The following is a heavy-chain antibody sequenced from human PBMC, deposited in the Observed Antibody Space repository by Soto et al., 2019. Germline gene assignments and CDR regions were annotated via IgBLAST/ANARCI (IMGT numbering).Heavy chain of an antibody. CDR2: ISTTSRN. D-gene: IGHD4-17*01. CDR1: GFTFSSYS. V-gene: IGHV3-48*02. CDR3: ARDRYGDYVVDY. J-gene: IGHJ4*02. Sequence: GGSLRLSWAASGFTFSSYSMNWVRRAPGKGLEWGSYISTTSRNYYADSVKGRFTISRDNAKNSLYLQMNSLRDEDMAVYYCARDRYGDYVVDYWGQGTLVTVSS.